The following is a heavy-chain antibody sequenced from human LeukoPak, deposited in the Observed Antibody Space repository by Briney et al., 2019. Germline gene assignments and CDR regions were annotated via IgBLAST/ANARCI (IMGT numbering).Heavy chain of an antibody. Sequence: WASVKVSCKASGYTFTSYYMHWVRQAPGKGLEWMGIINPSGGSTSYAQKFQGRVTMTRDMSTSTVYMELSSLRSEDTAVYYCARDGSEYGDYVGAPLDVWGKGTTVTVSS. J-gene: IGHJ6*04. CDR1: GYTFTSYY. CDR2: INPSGGST. D-gene: IGHD4-17*01. V-gene: IGHV1-46*01. CDR3: ARDGSEYGDYVGAPLDV.